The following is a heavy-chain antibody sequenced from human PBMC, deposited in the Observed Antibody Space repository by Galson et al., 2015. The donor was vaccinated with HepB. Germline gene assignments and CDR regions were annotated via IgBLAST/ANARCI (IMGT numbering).Heavy chain of an antibody. CDR3: AREGDHCYDSSGYYLAAFDI. V-gene: IGHV3-21*01. Sequence: SLRLSCAASGFTFSSYAMSWVRQAPGKGLEWVSSISSSSSYIYYADSVKGRFTISRDNAKNSLYLQMNSLRAEDTAVYYCAREGDHCYDSSGYYLAAFDIWGQGTMVTVSS. J-gene: IGHJ3*02. CDR1: GFTFSSYA. CDR2: ISSSSSYI. D-gene: IGHD3-22*01.